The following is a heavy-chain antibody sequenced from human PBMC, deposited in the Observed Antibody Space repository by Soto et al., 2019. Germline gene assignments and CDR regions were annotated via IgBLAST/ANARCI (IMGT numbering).Heavy chain of an antibody. J-gene: IGHJ4*02. Sequence: QVQLQESGPGLVKPSQTLSLTCTVSGGSISSGGYYWSWIRQHPGKGLEWIGYIYYSGSTYYNPSRKSRVTISVDTSKNHCSLKLSSVTAADTAVYYWASQTTDSSSLIYWGQGTLVTVSS. D-gene: IGHD6-6*01. CDR3: ASQTTDSSSLIY. CDR1: GGSISSGGYY. V-gene: IGHV4-31*03. CDR2: IYYSGST.